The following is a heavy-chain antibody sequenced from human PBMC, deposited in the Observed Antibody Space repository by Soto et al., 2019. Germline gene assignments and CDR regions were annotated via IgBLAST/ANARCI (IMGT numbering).Heavy chain of an antibody. CDR2: VSGSST. J-gene: IGHJ4*02. V-gene: IGHV3-23*01. CDR1: AFTFSSYA. Sequence: GGSLRLSCAASAFTFSSYAMRLVRQPPGKGLEWVSAVSGSSTYYAHSVKGRFTISRENSKDTLYLQMNSLRDEDTAVYYCARAPRTYDFPYYFDNWGQGALATVSS. D-gene: IGHD3-3*01. CDR3: ARAPRTYDFPYYFDN.